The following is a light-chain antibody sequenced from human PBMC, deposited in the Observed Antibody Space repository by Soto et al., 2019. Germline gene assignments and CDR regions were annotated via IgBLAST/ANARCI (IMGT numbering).Light chain of an antibody. CDR2: DVS. Sequence: QSALTQPASVSGSPGQSITISCSGSSSDVGGYNYVSWYQQHPGKAPKLMIYDVSYRPSGVSNRFSGSKSGNTASLSISWAQGEGEAEYLRRLIKSRSTCVFRGGTQLTVL. V-gene: IGLV2-14*03. CDR1: SSDVGGYNY. J-gene: IGLJ2*01. CDR3: RLIKSRSTCV.